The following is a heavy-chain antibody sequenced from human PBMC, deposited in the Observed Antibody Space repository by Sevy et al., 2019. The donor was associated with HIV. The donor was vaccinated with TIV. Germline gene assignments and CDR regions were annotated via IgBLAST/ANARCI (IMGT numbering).Heavy chain of an antibody. CDR1: GNTFSSYS. V-gene: IGHV3-21*01. D-gene: IGHD2-2*01. CDR3: ARGGWDIVVVPAAFDI. J-gene: IGHJ3*02. Sequence: GGSLRLSCAASGNTFSSYSMNWVRQAPGKGLEWVSSISTSSSFIYYADSVKGRFTISRDNSKNTLYLQMNSLRPEDTAVYYCARGGWDIVVVPAAFDIWGQGTMVTVSS. CDR2: ISTSSSFI.